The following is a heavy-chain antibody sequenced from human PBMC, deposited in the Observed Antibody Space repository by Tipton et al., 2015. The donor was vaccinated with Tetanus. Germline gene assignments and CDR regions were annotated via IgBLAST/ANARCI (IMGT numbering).Heavy chain of an antibody. CDR2: SFHGSST. CDR1: GGSVIGEF. J-gene: IGHJ4*02. Sequence: TLSLTCSVSGGSVIGEFWSWIRQPPGMGLEWVGYSFHGSSTSYNPSLKGRATISVDPSKNQISLKLTSVAAADAAIYYCARQTEGKFDYWGQGTLVTVSS. D-gene: IGHD3-10*01. V-gene: IGHV4-59*08. CDR3: ARQTEGKFDY.